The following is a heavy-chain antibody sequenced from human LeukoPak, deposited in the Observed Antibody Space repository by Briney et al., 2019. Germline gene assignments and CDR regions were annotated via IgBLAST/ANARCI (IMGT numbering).Heavy chain of an antibody. CDR3: AKEIELDNFDY. CDR1: GFTFSGSA. J-gene: IGHJ4*02. D-gene: IGHD1-1*01. CDR2: IRSKANSYAT. Sequence: GGSLRLSCAASGFTFSGSAMHWVRQASGKGLEWVGRIRSKANSYATAYAASVKGRFTISRDDSKNTAYLQMNSLRAEDTAVYYCAKEIELDNFDYWGQGTLVTVSS. V-gene: IGHV3-73*01.